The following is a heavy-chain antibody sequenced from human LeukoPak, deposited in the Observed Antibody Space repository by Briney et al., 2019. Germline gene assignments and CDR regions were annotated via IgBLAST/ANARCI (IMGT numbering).Heavy chain of an antibody. CDR1: GFTFSSQS. Sequence: GGSLRLSCAASGFTFSSQSMNWVRQAPGKGPEWVSYISSSSTTIYYADSVKGRFTVSRDNAKNSLYLQMNRLRAEDTAVYYCARDYDFWRGYYTGMDVWGQGTTVTVSS. CDR2: ISSSSTTI. V-gene: IGHV3-48*01. J-gene: IGHJ6*02. CDR3: ARDYDFWRGYYTGMDV. D-gene: IGHD3-3*01.